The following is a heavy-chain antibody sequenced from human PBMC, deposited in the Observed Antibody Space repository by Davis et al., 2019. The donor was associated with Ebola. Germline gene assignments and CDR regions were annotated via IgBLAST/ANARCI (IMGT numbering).Heavy chain of an antibody. CDR2: ISASGADI. CDR1: GFTFSNYA. Sequence: GESLKISCAGSGFTFSNYAMSWVRQAPGGGLEWVSGISASGADIKYADSVRGRFSISRDDSKNTLYLQMDSLRAEDTTVFYCAEGGTNNFLGANWGQGTLVTVSS. J-gene: IGHJ4*02. V-gene: IGHV3-23*01. D-gene: IGHD2-8*01. CDR3: AEGGTNNFLGAN.